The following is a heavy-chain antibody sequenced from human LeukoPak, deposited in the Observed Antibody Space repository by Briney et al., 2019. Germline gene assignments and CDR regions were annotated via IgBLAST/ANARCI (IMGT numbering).Heavy chain of an antibody. CDR3: ARHQTGAGGKGHYYYGMDV. CDR2: IYYSGST. CDR1: GGSISSSSYY. J-gene: IGHJ6*02. Sequence: SETLSLTCTVSGGSISSSSYYWGWIRQPPGKGPEWTGYIYYSGSTNYNPSLKSRVTISVDTSKNQFSLKLSSVTAADTAVYYCARHQTGAGGKGHYYYGMDVWGQGTTVTVSS. D-gene: IGHD4-23*01. V-gene: IGHV4-61*05.